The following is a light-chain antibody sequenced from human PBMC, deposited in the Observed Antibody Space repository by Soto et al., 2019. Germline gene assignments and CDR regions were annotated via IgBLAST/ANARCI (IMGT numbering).Light chain of an antibody. Sequence: DIQMTQSPSTLSASVGDSVTITCRASQSISSWLAWYQQKPGKAPRLLIYKASTLESGVPSRFSGSVFGTEFTLTISGLQPDDSATYYCHDYSSLWTFGQGTKVEIK. CDR1: QSISSW. CDR3: HDYSSLWT. J-gene: IGKJ1*01. V-gene: IGKV1-5*03. CDR2: KAS.